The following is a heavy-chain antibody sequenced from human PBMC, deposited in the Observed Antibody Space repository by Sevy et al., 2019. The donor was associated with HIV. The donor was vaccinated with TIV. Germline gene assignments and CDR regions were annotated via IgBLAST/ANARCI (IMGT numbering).Heavy chain of an antibody. J-gene: IGHJ5*02. Sequence: SETLSLTCAVYGGSFSGYYWSWIRQPPGKGLEWIGEINHSGSTNYNPSLKSRFTISVDTSKNQFSLKLSSVTAADTAVYYCARDDSRSWYLWRYNWFDPQGQGTLVTVS. D-gene: IGHD6-13*01. V-gene: IGHV4-34*01. CDR3: ARDDSRSWYLWRYNWFDP. CDR2: INHSGST. CDR1: GGSFSGYY.